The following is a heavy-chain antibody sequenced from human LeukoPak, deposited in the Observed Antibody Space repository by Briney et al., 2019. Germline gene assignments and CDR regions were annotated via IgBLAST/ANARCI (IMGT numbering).Heavy chain of an antibody. Sequence: SETLSLTCTVSGGSISSGDYYWSWIRQPPGKGLEWIGYIYYGGSTYYNPSLKSRVTISVDTSKNQFSLKLSSVTAADTAVYYCARTCGGDCSNFDYWGQGTLVTVSS. CDR1: GGSISSGDYY. CDR3: ARTCGGDCSNFDY. V-gene: IGHV4-30-4*01. J-gene: IGHJ4*02. CDR2: IYYGGST. D-gene: IGHD2-21*02.